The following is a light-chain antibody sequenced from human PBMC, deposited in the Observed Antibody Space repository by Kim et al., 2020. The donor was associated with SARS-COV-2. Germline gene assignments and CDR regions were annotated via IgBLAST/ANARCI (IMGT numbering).Light chain of an antibody. Sequence: VLTQPPSVSGAPGQTVTISCTGSSSNIGAGYDVHWYQQVPGTVPKLLIYNNSNRPSGVPDRFSGSKSGTSASLAITGLQAEDEADYYCQSYDSSLSGSYVFGSGTKVTVL. CDR2: NNS. CDR1: SSNIGAGYD. J-gene: IGLJ1*01. CDR3: QSYDSSLSGSYV. V-gene: IGLV1-40*01.